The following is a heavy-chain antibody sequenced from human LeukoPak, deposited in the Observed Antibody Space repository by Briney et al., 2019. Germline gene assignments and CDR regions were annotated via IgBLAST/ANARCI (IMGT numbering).Heavy chain of an antibody. Sequence: ASVKVSCKASGYTFTSYYMHWVRQAPGQGLEWRGIINPSGGSTSYAQKFQGRVTMTRDTSTSTVYMELSSLRSEDTAVYYCARDQDYYGSGSSSNDYWGQGTLVTVSS. V-gene: IGHV1-46*01. CDR1: GYTFTSYY. D-gene: IGHD3-10*01. J-gene: IGHJ4*02. CDR2: INPSGGST. CDR3: ARDQDYYGSGSSSNDY.